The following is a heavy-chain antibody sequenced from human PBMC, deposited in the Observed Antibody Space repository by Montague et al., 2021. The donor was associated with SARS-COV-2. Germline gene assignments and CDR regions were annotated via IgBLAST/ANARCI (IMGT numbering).Heavy chain of an antibody. J-gene: IGHJ4*02. Sequence: SETLSLTCAVSGGSITGFSWSWVRQPPGKGLEWIGHINNSGSTNYSPSLRSRVTISVDTSKNQFSLSLNSVTAADTAIYYCARTPPRPLSLDSWGQGTLVTVSS. CDR2: INNSGST. CDR3: ARTPPRPLSLDS. V-gene: IGHV4-59*01. D-gene: IGHD6-6*01. CDR1: GGSITGFS.